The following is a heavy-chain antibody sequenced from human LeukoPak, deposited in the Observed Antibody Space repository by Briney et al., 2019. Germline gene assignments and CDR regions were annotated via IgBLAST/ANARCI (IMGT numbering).Heavy chain of an antibody. CDR2: INPNSGGT. D-gene: IGHD3-22*01. J-gene: IGHJ4*02. V-gene: IGHV1-2*06. Sequence: ASVKVSCKASGYTFTGYYMHWVRQAPGQGLEWMGRINPNSGGTNYAQKFQGRVTMTRDTSISTAYMELSRLGSDDTAVYYCARSYSYYYDSDIDYWGQGTLVTVSS. CDR1: GYTFTGYY. CDR3: ARSYSYYYDSDIDY.